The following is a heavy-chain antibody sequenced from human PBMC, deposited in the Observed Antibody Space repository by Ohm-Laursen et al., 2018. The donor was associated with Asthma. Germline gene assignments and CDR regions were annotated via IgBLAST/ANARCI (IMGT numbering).Heavy chain of an antibody. J-gene: IGHJ6*02. CDR2: ISSSGSTI. Sequence: SLRLSCTASGFTFSDYYMSWIRQAPGKGLEWVSYISSSGSTIYYADSVKGRFTISRDNAKNSLYLQMNSLRAEDTAVYYCAREGIAAPYGMDVWGQGTTVTVSS. V-gene: IGHV3-11*01. CDR1: GFTFSDYY. D-gene: IGHD6-13*01. CDR3: AREGIAAPYGMDV.